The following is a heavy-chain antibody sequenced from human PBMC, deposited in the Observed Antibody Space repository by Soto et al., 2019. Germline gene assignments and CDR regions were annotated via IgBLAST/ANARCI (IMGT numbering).Heavy chain of an antibody. D-gene: IGHD6-19*01. J-gene: IGHJ5*02. Sequence: QVQLVQSGAEVKKPGASVKVSCKASGYTFTSYDINWVRQATGQGREWIGWMNPNSGNTGYAQKFQGRVTITRNTSISTAYMELSSLRSEDTAVYYCARGKLLSVAGTGWFDPWGQGTLVTVSS. CDR2: MNPNSGNT. V-gene: IGHV1-8*01. CDR3: ARGKLLSVAGTGWFDP. CDR1: GYTFTSYD.